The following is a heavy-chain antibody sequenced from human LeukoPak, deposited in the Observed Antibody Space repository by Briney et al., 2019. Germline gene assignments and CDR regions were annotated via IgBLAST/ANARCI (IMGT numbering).Heavy chain of an antibody. CDR2: IYYSGST. Sequence: SETLSLTCTVSGGSISSYYWSWIRQPPGKGLEWIGYIYYSGSTNYNPSLKSRVTISVDTSKNQFSLKLSSVTAADTAVYYCARADYYGMHVWGKGTTVTVSS. CDR3: ARADYYGMHV. J-gene: IGHJ6*04. V-gene: IGHV4-59*01. CDR1: GGSISSYY.